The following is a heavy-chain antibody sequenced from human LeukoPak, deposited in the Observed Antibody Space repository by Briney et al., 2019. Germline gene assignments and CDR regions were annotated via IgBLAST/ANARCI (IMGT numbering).Heavy chain of an antibody. CDR1: GFTFSSYE. J-gene: IGHJ4*02. V-gene: IGHV3-49*04. CDR2: IRSKAYGGTT. Sequence: GGSLRLSCAASGFTFSSYEMNWVRQAPGKGLEWVGFIRSKAYGGTTEYAASVKGRFTISRDDSKSIAYLQMNSLKTEDTAVYYCTREFVVVVARGVYYYDMNGFDYWGQGTLVTVSS. D-gene: IGHD2-15*01. CDR3: TREFVVVVARGVYYYDMNGFDY.